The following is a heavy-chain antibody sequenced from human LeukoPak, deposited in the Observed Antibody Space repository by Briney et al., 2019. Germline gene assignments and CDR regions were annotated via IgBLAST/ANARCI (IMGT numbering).Heavy chain of an antibody. Sequence: GESLRLSCAASGFTFSSYGMHWVRQAPGKGLEWVAFIRYDGSNKYYADSVKGRFTISRDNSKNTLYLQMNSLRAEDTAVYYCAREVGAVHAFDIWGQGTMVTVSS. CDR3: AREVGAVHAFDI. CDR1: GFTFSSYG. J-gene: IGHJ3*02. D-gene: IGHD1-26*01. CDR2: IRYDGSNK. V-gene: IGHV3-30*02.